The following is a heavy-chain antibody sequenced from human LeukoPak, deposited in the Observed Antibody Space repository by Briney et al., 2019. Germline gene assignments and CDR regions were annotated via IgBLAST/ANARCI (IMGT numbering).Heavy chain of an antibody. J-gene: IGHJ5*02. D-gene: IGHD2-2*01. V-gene: IGHV3-23*01. CDR3: AKGPDCSSTSCYGNWFDP. CDR2: ISGSGGST. CDR1: GFTFSSYA. Sequence: GGSLRLSCAASGFTFSSYAMRWVRQAPGKGLEWISAISGSGGSTYYADSVKGRFTISRDNSKNTLYLQMNSLRAEDTAVYYCAKGPDCSSTSCYGNWFDPWGQGTLVTVSS.